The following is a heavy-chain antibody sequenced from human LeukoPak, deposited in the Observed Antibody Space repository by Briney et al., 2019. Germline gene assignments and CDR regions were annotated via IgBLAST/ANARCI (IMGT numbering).Heavy chain of an antibody. Sequence: GGSLRLSCAVSGFTFSSYAMSWVRQAPGKGLEWVSAISGSGGSTYYADSVKGRFTISRDNSKNTLYLQMNSLRAEDTAVYYCAKIQDSSGWPDYWGQGTLVTVSS. CDR1: GFTFSSYA. CDR3: AKIQDSSGWPDY. CDR2: ISGSGGST. V-gene: IGHV3-23*01. J-gene: IGHJ4*02. D-gene: IGHD6-19*01.